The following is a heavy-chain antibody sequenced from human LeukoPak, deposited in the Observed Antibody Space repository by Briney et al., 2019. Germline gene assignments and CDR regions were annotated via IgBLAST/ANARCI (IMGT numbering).Heavy chain of an antibody. CDR3: AREAMYSYGNNFDY. Sequence: PETLSLTCTVSGGSVSSGSYYWSWIRQPPGKGLEWIGYIYYSGSTNYNPSLKSRVTISVDTSKNQFSLKLSSVTAADTAVYHCAREAMYSYGNNFDYWGQGTLVTVSS. J-gene: IGHJ4*02. CDR2: IYYSGST. V-gene: IGHV4-61*01. CDR1: GGSVSSGSYY. D-gene: IGHD5-18*01.